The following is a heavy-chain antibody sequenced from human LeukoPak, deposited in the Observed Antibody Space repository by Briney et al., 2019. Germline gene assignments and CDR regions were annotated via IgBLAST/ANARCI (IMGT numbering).Heavy chain of an antibody. CDR1: GGSISSYY. J-gene: IGHJ4*02. CDR2: IYYSGSN. Sequence: SETLSLTCTVSGGSISSYYWSWIRQPPGKGLEWIGYIYYSGSNNYNPSLKSRVTISVDTSKNQFSLKLSSVTAADTAVYYCARLPNKPQIWSGYPWYFDYWGQGTLVTVSS. D-gene: IGHD3-3*01. V-gene: IGHV4-59*08. CDR3: ARLPNKPQIWSGYPWYFDY.